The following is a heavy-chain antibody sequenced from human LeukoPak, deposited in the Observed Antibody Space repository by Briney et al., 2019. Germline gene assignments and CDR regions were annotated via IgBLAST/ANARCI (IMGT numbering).Heavy chain of an antibody. D-gene: IGHD6-6*01. CDR3: ARASYSSSVSGMDV. CDR2: IIPIFGTA. Sequence: GASVKVSCKTSGGTFSRYPISWVRQAPGQGLEWMGGIIPIFGTANYAQKFQGRVTITADESTSTAYMELSSLRSEDTAVYYCARASYSSSVSGMDVWGQGTTVTVSS. J-gene: IGHJ6*02. V-gene: IGHV1-69*13. CDR1: GGTFSRYP.